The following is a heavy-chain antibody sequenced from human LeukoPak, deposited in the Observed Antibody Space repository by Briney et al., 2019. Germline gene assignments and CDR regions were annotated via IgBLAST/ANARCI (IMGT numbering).Heavy chain of an antibody. CDR3: ARNYYDFWSGLGPAFDY. D-gene: IGHD3-3*01. Sequence: TSETLSLTCAVYGGSFSGYYWSWIRQPPGKGLEWIGEINHSGSTNYNPSLKSRVTISVDTSKNQFSLKLSSVTAADTAVYYCARNYYDFWSGLGPAFDYWGQGTLVTVSS. V-gene: IGHV4-34*01. CDR1: GGSFSGYY. CDR2: INHSGST. J-gene: IGHJ4*02.